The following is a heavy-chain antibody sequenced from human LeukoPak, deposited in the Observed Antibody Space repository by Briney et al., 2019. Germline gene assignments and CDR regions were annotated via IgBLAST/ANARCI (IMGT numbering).Heavy chain of an antibody. Sequence: YYADSVKGRFTISRDNAKNSLYLQMNSLRAEDTAVYYCARDPSRPYCSGGSCYSSKLSFYYWGQGTLVTVSS. V-gene: IGHV3-21*01. J-gene: IGHJ4*02. D-gene: IGHD2-15*01. CDR3: ARDPSRPYCSGGSCYSSKLSFYY.